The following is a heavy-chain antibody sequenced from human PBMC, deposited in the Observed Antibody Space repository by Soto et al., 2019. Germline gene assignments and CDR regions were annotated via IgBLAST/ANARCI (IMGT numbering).Heavy chain of an antibody. CDR3: AIAIHDYYFDS. CDR1: GCSVTTYY. CDR2: IYSSSST. Sequence: QVQLQESGPGLVKPSETLSLTCTVSGCSVTTYYWSWIRQPAVKGLEWIGHIYSSSSTNYNPSLQSRVTMSVDTSKNQFSLRLSSVTAADTAMYYCAIAIHDYYFDSWGQGTLVTVSS. V-gene: IGHV4-4*07. D-gene: IGHD3-16*01. J-gene: IGHJ4*02.